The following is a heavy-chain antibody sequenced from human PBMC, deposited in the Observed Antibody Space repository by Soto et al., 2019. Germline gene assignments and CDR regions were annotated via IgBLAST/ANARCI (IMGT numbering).Heavy chain of an antibody. D-gene: IGHD6-6*01. Sequence: SETLSLTCTVSGFSIISGTYCWGWVRQSPGKGLEWIGTIYYSGNTYYKPSLKSRVTISIDTSKNQFSLKLNSVTAADTAVYFCARHGRTSGSFSTSSVRTEFDYWGQGTLVTVSS. CDR1: GFSIISGTYC. CDR2: IYYSGNT. V-gene: IGHV4-39*01. J-gene: IGHJ4*02. CDR3: ARHGRTSGSFSTSSVRTEFDY.